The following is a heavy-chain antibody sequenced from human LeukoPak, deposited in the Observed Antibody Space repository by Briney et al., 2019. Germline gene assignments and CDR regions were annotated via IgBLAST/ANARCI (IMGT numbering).Heavy chain of an antibody. J-gene: IGHJ4*02. Sequence: GGSLRLSCAASGFTFSGSAMHWVRQASGKGLEWVGRIRSKANGYATAYAAPVKGRFTISRDDSKNTAYLQMNSLKTEDTAVYYCTRRVAVAGNYFDYWGQGTLVTVSS. CDR3: TRRVAVAGNYFDY. V-gene: IGHV3-73*01. CDR2: IRSKANGYAT. CDR1: GFTFSGSA. D-gene: IGHD6-19*01.